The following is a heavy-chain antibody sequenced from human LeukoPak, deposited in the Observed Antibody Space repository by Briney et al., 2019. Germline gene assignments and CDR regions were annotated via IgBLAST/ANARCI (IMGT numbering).Heavy chain of an antibody. V-gene: IGHV3-21*01. CDR2: ISSSSSYI. CDR3: ARVGDYGGTPYWYFDL. D-gene: IGHD4-23*01. J-gene: IGHJ2*01. Sequence: GGSLRLSCAASGFTFSSYSMNWVRQAPGKGLEWVSSISSSSSYIYYADSVKGRFTISRDNAKNSLYLQMNSLRAEDTAVYYCARVGDYGGTPYWYFDLWGRGTLVTVSS. CDR1: GFTFSSYS.